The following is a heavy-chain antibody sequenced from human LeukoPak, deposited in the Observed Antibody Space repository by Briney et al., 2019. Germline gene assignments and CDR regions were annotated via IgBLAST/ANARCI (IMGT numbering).Heavy chain of an antibody. CDR2: INPNSGGT. V-gene: IGHV1-2*02. CDR3: ARGVGYSYGHRTYYFDY. CDR1: GGTFSSYA. D-gene: IGHD5-18*01. Sequence: ASVKVSCKASGGTFSSYAISWVRQAPGRGLEWMGWINPNSGGTNYAQKFQGRVTMTRDTSISTAYMELSRLRSDDTAVYYCARGVGYSYGHRTYYFDYWGQGTLVTVSS. J-gene: IGHJ4*02.